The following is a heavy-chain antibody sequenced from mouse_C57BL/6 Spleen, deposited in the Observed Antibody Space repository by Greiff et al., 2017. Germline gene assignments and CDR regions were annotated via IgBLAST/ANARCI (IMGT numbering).Heavy chain of an antibody. V-gene: IGHV6-6*01. CDR1: GFTFSDAW. J-gene: IGHJ3*01. D-gene: IGHD4-1*01. CDR2: IRNKANNHAT. CDR3: ITGPFAY. Sequence: EVKLVESGGGLVQPGGSMKLSCAASGFTFSDAWMDWVRQSPETGLEWVAEIRNKANNHATYYAESVKGRFTISRDDSKSSVYLQMNSLRAEDTGIYYCITGPFAYWGQGTLVTVSA.